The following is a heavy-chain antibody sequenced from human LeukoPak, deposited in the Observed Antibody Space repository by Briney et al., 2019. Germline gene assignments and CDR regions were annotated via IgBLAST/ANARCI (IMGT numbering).Heavy chain of an antibody. Sequence: PGGSLRLSCAASGFSISDYYMSWIRQAPGKGLEWISYISGSGVTIYYGDSVKGRFTIPRDNAKNSLYLQMNSLRAEDTAVYYCARDSPPARPYYYYYYMDVWGKGTTVTVSS. CDR3: ARDSPPARPYYYYYYMDV. V-gene: IGHV3-11*04. J-gene: IGHJ6*03. D-gene: IGHD6-6*01. CDR1: GFSISDYY. CDR2: ISGSGVTI.